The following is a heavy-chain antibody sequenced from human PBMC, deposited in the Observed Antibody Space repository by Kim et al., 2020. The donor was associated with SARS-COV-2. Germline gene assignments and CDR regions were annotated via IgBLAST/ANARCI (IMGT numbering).Heavy chain of an antibody. J-gene: IGHJ4*02. CDR3: ARDSSSWGIFDY. V-gene: IGHV3-48*04. Sequence: YYADSVKGRFTISRDNAKNSLYLQMNSLRAEDTAVYYCARDSSSWGIFDYWGQGTLVTVSS. D-gene: IGHD6-13*01.